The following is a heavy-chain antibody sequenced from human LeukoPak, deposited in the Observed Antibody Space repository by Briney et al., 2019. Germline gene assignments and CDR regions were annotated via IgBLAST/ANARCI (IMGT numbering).Heavy chain of an antibody. Sequence: SLKVSCKASGGTFSSYAISWVRQAPGQGLEWMGGIIPIFGTANYAQKFQGRVTITADESTSTAYMELSSLGSEDTAVYSCASAVDTAMVEGDYYYMDVWGKGTTVTVSS. J-gene: IGHJ6*03. CDR3: ASAVDTAMVEGDYYYMDV. CDR1: GGTFSSYA. CDR2: IIPIFGTA. D-gene: IGHD5-18*01. V-gene: IGHV1-69*01.